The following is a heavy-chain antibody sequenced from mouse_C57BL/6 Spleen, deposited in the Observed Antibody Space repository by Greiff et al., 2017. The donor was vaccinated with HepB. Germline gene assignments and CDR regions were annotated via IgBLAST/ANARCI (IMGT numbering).Heavy chain of an antibody. CDR2: FYPGSGSI. CDR1: GYTFTEYT. Sequence: QVQLKQSGVELVKPGASVKLSCKASGYTFTEYTIHWVKQRSGQGLEWIGWFYPGSGSIKYNEKFKDKATLTADKSSSTVYMERSRLTAEDSAVYFCARNEDGYDYEGFAYWGQGTLVTVSA. CDR3: ARNEDGYDYEGFAY. D-gene: IGHD2-4*01. J-gene: IGHJ3*01. V-gene: IGHV1-62-2*01.